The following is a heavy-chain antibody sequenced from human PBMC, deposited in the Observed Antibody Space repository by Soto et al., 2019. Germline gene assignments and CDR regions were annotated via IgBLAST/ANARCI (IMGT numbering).Heavy chain of an antibody. Sequence: ASVKVSCKASGYSFTDYHIHWVRQAPGQGLEWLGRINPKSGGTSTAQKFQGWVTMTTDTSISTASMELTRLTSDDTAIYYCARGDSTDCSNGVCSFFYNHDLDVWGQGTTVTVS. V-gene: IGHV1-2*04. D-gene: IGHD2-8*01. J-gene: IGHJ6*02. CDR2: INPKSGGT. CDR1: GYSFTDYH. CDR3: ARGDSTDCSNGVCSFFYNHDLDV.